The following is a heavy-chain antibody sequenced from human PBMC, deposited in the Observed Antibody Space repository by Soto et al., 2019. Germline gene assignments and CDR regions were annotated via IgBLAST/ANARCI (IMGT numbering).Heavy chain of an antibody. Sequence: PSQTLSLTCAISGDSVSSNSAAWNWIRQSPSRGLEWLGRTYYRSKWDNDYAVSVKSRITINPDTSKNQFSLQLNSVTPEDTAVYYCARTPKQWLANWFDPWGQGTLVTVSS. J-gene: IGHJ5*02. V-gene: IGHV6-1*01. CDR2: TYYRSKWDN. CDR1: GDSVSSNSAA. CDR3: ARTPKQWLANWFDP. D-gene: IGHD6-19*01.